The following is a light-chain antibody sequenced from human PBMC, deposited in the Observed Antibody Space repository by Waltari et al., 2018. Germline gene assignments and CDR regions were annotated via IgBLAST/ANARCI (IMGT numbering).Light chain of an antibody. CDR3: QQYNNWPLLT. CDR1: QSVATY. V-gene: IGKV3-15*01. CDR2: GAS. Sequence: EIVMTQSPATLSVFPGERATLSCRASQSVATYLAWYQQQPGQAPRLLIYGASTRPTGIPARFSGGGSGTEFTLPISSLQSEDVAVYYCQQYNNWPLLTFGGGTSVEIK. J-gene: IGKJ4*01.